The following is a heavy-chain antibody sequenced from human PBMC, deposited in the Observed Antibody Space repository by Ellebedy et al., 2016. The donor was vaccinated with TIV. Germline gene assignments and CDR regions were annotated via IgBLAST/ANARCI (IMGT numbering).Heavy chain of an antibody. CDR1: GDTLTNHY. V-gene: IGHV1-46*01. CDR3: ARESNVILSGLHRGALDI. J-gene: IGHJ3*02. D-gene: IGHD2-15*01. Sequence: AASVKVSCKASGDTLTNHYMHWVRQAPGQGPEWMGVIHPGGVYTDVAQNLQGRLTLTRDTSTSTLYMELTSLKAEDTAVYYCARESNVILSGLHRGALDIWGEGTMVSVSS. CDR2: IHPGGVYT.